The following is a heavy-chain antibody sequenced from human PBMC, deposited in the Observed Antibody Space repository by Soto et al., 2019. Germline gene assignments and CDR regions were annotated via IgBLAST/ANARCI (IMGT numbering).Heavy chain of an antibody. CDR2: IYYSGST. CDR3: ARVGDGYCSSTSCHDAFDI. CDR1: GGSISSGGYY. V-gene: IGHV4-31*03. J-gene: IGHJ3*02. Sequence: PSETLSLTCTVSGGSISSGGYYWSWIRQHPGKGLEWIGYIYYSGSTYYNPSLKSRVTISVDTSKNQFSLKLSSATAADTAVYYCARVGDGYCSSTSCHDAFDIWGQGTMVTVSS. D-gene: IGHD2-2*01.